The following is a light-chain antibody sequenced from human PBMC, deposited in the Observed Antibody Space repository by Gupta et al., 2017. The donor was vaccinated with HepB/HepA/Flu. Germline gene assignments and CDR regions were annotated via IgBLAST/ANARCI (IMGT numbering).Light chain of an antibody. V-gene: IGLV6-57*03. CDR2: EDN. CDR3: QSYDSSTLYV. J-gene: IGLJ1*01. CDR1: SGSIASNY. Sequence: NFMLTQPHSVSESPGKTVTISCTRSSGSIASNYVQWYQRRPGSAPTTVIYEDNQRPSGVPDRFSGSIDSSSNSASLTISGLKTEDEADYYCQSYDSSTLYVFGTGTMVTVL.